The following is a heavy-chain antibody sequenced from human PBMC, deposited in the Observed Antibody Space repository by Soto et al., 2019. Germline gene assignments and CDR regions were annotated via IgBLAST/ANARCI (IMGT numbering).Heavy chain of an antibody. CDR3: AKAGWGGDYYYGLDV. D-gene: IGHD2-21*01. V-gene: IGHV3-23*01. CDR2: ISGSGEIT. CDR1: GFPFRSYA. J-gene: IGHJ6*02. Sequence: EVQLLESGGGLVRPGGSLRLSCAASGFPFRSYAMGWVRQAPGKGLEWISVISGSGEITLYTDSVKGRFTISRDSSNNTVSLQMNSLTNEDTAAYYCAKAGWGGDYYYGLDVWGQGTTVTVSS.